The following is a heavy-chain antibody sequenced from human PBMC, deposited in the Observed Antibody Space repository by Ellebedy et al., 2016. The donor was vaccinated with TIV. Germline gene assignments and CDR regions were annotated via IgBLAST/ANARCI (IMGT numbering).Heavy chain of an antibody. CDR2: IYPGDSDT. CDR1: GYSFTSYW. CDR3: ARLDVDTAMYPYGMDV. V-gene: IGHV5-51*01. J-gene: IGHJ6*02. D-gene: IGHD5-18*01. Sequence: GESLKISXKGSGYSFTSYWIGWVRQMPGKGLEWMGIIYPGDSDTRYSPSFQGQVTISADKSISTAYLQWSSLKASDTAMYYCARLDVDTAMYPYGMDVWGQGTTVTVSS.